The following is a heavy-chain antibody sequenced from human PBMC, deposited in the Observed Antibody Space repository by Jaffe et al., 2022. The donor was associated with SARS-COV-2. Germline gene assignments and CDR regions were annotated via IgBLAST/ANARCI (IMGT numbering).Heavy chain of an antibody. D-gene: IGHD6-13*01. CDR2: INAGNGNT. J-gene: IGHJ4*02. V-gene: IGHV1-3*01. Sequence: QVQLVQSGAEVKKPGASVKVSCKASGYTFTSYAMHWVRQAPGQRLEWMGWINAGNGNTKYSQKFQGRVTITRDTSASTAYMELSSLRSEDTAVYYCARSVHEGQQLAPSFDYWGQGTLVTVSS. CDR3: ARSVHEGQQLAPSFDY. CDR1: GYTFTSYA.